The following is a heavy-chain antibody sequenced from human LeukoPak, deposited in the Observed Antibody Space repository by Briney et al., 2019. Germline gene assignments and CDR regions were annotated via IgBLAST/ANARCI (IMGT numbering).Heavy chain of an antibody. V-gene: IGHV4-34*01. CDR2: INHSGST. CDR1: GGSFSGYY. CDR3: ARGLPLPRVLLRQTYFGY. D-gene: IGHD3-10*01. J-gene: IGHJ4*02. Sequence: SETLSLTCAVYGGSFSGYYWSWIRQPPGKGLEWIGEINHSGSTNYNPSLKSRVTISVDTSKNQFSLKLSSVTAADTAVYYCARGLPLPRVLLRQTYFGYWGQGTLVTVSS.